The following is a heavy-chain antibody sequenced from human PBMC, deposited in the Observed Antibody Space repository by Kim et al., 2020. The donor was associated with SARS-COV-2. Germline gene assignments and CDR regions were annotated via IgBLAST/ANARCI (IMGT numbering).Heavy chain of an antibody. J-gene: IGHJ4*02. Sequence: CNPSRKIRVTIAVDTSKNQFSLELSSVTAADTAVYYCARLNSNYVHGFDYWGQGTLVTVSS. CDR3: ARLNSNYVHGFDY. D-gene: IGHD4-4*01. V-gene: IGHV4-59*08.